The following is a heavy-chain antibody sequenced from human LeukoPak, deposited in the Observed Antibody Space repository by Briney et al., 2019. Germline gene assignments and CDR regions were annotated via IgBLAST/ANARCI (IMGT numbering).Heavy chain of an antibody. Sequence: GGSLRLSCAASGFTFSNYEMNWVRQAPGKGLEWVSYISSSGSTTYYADSVKGRFTISRDNSKNTLYLQMNSLRAEDTAVYYCAKDRGSLNYYDSSGAGAFDIWGQGTMVTVSS. J-gene: IGHJ3*02. CDR3: AKDRGSLNYYDSSGAGAFDI. D-gene: IGHD3-22*01. V-gene: IGHV3-48*03. CDR1: GFTFSNYE. CDR2: ISSSGSTT.